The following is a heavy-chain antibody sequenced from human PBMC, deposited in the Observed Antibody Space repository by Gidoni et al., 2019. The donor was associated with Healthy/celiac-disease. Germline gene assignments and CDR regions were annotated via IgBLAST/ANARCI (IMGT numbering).Heavy chain of an antibody. Sequence: EVQLVESGGGLVQPGGSLRLSCAASGFTFSRYSMNWVRQAPGKGLEWVAYISSSSSTIYYADSVKGRFTISRDNAKNSLYLQMNSLRDEDTAVYYCARLGGYYYGSEDFDYWGQGTLVTVSS. CDR3: ARLGGYYYGSEDFDY. CDR2: ISSSSSTI. J-gene: IGHJ4*02. V-gene: IGHV3-48*02. D-gene: IGHD3-10*01. CDR1: GFTFSRYS.